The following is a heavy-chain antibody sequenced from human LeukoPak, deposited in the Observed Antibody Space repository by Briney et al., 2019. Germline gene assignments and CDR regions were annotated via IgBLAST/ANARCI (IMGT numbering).Heavy chain of an antibody. V-gene: IGHV3-48*03. D-gene: IGHD6-19*01. CDR2: ISSSGSTI. Sequence: PGGSLRLSCAASGFTFSSYEMNWVRQAPGKGLEWVSYISSSGSTIYYADSVKGRFTISRDNAKNSLYLQMNSLRAEDTAVYYCAVLTGAGTTRTFDYWGQGTLVTVSS. J-gene: IGHJ4*02. CDR3: AVLTGAGTTRTFDY. CDR1: GFTFSSYE.